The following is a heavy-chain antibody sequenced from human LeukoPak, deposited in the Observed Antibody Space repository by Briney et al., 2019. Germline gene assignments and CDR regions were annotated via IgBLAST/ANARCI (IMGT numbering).Heavy chain of an antibody. CDR1: GFTFSIYW. D-gene: IGHD5-12*01. J-gene: IGHJ4*02. V-gene: IGHV3-74*01. CDR2: INSDGSST. CDR3: ARPKDSGYDVGIFDY. Sequence: GGSLRLSCAASGFTFSIYWVHWVRQAPGKGLVWVSRINSDGSSTSYADSVKGRFTISRDNAKNTLYLQMNSLRAEDTAVYYCARPKDSGYDVGIFDYWGQGTLVTVSS.